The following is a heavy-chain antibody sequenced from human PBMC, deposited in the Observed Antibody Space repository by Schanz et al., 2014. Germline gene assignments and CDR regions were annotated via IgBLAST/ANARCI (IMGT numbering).Heavy chain of an antibody. CDR3: ARDGVAATTDFEY. Sequence: EVQLVESGGGLVKPGGSLRLSCTASGFSFDSYNMNWVRQSPGKGLEWVAFLSFDSRHIYYADSVKGRFTISRDNAKFSLHLHMNSLRADDTAVYYCARDGVAATTDFEYWGQGALVTVSS. J-gene: IGHJ4*02. D-gene: IGHD1-1*01. CDR1: GFSFDSYN. CDR2: LSFDSRHI. V-gene: IGHV3-21*06.